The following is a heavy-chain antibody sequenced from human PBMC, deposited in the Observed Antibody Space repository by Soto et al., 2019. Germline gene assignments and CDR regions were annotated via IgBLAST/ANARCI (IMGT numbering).Heavy chain of an antibody. CDR3: TKDFWSNGICYGDPIEV. J-gene: IGHJ6*02. V-gene: IGHV3-30*18. D-gene: IGHD2-2*01. CDR2: ISHDASKQ. CDR1: GFTFVTHG. Sequence: QVQLVESGGGVVQPGKSLRLSCAASGFTFVTHGMHWVRQAPGMGLEWVAHISHDASKQYYPDPVKGTFTISRDTSKNTLLMQIISLRTGDTAVYHCTKDFWSNGICYGDPIEVWGQGTPGT.